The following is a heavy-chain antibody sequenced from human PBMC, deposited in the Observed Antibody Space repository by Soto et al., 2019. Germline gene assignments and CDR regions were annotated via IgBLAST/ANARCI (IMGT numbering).Heavy chain of an antibody. V-gene: IGHV4-34*01. Sequence: SETLSLTCAVYGGSFSGYYWSWIRQPPGKGLEWIGEINHSGSTNYNPSLKNRVTISVDTSKNQFSLKLSSVTAADTAVYYCARGYGMDVWGQGTTVTVSS. CDR3: ARGYGMDV. CDR1: GGSFSGYY. J-gene: IGHJ6*02. CDR2: INHSGST.